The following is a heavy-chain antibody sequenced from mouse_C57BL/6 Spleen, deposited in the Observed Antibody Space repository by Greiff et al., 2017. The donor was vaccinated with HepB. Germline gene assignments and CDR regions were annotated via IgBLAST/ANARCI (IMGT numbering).Heavy chain of an antibody. CDR1: GYSITSGYY. Sequence: DVKLQESGPGLVKPSQSLSLTCSVTGYSITSGYYWNWIRQFPGNKLEWMGYISYDGSNNYNPSLKNRISITRDTSKNQFFLKLNSVTTEDTATYYCARDPYDYGAMDYWGQGTSVTVSS. D-gene: IGHD2-4*01. CDR3: ARDPYDYGAMDY. J-gene: IGHJ4*01. V-gene: IGHV3-6*01. CDR2: ISYDGSN.